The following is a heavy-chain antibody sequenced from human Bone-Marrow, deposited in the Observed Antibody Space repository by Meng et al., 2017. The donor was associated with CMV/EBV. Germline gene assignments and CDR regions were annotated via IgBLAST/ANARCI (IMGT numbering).Heavy chain of an antibody. CDR3: ARVEYCSSTSCYAPYNWFDP. Sequence: QLQLQESGPGLVKPSETLPLTCTVSGGSISSSSYYWGWIRQPPGKGLEWNGSIYYSGSTYYNPSLKSRVTISVDTSKNQFSLKLSSVTAADTAVYYCARVEYCSSTSCYAPYNWFDPWGQGALVTVSS. V-gene: IGHV4-39*07. D-gene: IGHD2-2*01. J-gene: IGHJ5*02. CDR1: GGSISSSSYY. CDR2: IYYSGST.